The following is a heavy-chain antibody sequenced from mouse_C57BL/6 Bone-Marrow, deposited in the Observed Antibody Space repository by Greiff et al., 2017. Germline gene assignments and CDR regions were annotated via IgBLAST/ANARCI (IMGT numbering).Heavy chain of an antibody. Sequence: QVQLQQPGAELVRPGSSVKLSCKASGYTFTSYWMHWVKQRPIQGLEWIGNIDPSDSETHYNQKFKDKATLTVDKSSSTAYMQLSILTSEDSAVYYCAREGIYYDYYAMDYWGQGTSVTVSS. V-gene: IGHV1-52*01. CDR1: GYTFTSYW. CDR3: AREGIYYDYYAMDY. D-gene: IGHD2-1*01. CDR2: IDPSDSET. J-gene: IGHJ4*01.